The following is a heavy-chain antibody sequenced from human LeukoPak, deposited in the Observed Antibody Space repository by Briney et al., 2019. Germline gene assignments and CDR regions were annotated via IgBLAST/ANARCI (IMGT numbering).Heavy chain of an antibody. Sequence: GGSLRLSCAASGFTFSSYSMNWVRQAPGKGLEWVSSISSSSSYIYYADSVKGRFTISRDNAKNSLYLQMNSLRAEDTAVYYCARVSAAAGKLIDYWGKGTLVTVSS. D-gene: IGHD6-13*01. CDR3: ARVSAAAGKLIDY. CDR1: GFTFSSYS. J-gene: IGHJ4*02. V-gene: IGHV3-21*01. CDR2: ISSSSSYI.